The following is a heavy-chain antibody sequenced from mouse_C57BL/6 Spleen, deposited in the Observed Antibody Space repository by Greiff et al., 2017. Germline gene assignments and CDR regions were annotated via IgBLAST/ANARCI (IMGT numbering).Heavy chain of an antibody. CDR2: IDPETGGT. V-gene: IGHV1-15*01. D-gene: IGHD1-1*01. Sequence: VQLQQSGAELVRPGASVTLSCKASGYTFTDYEMHWVKQTPVHGLEWIGAIDPETGGTAYNQKFKGKAILTADKSSSTAYMELRSLTAEDSAVYYCTRYSTVVIDYWGQGTTLTVSS. J-gene: IGHJ2*01. CDR3: TRYSTVVIDY. CDR1: GYTFTDYE.